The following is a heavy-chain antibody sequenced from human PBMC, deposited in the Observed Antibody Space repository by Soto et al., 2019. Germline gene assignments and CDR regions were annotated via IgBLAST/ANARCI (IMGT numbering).Heavy chain of an antibody. V-gene: IGHV4-30-2*01. J-gene: IGHJ4*02. Sequence: QLQLQESGSGLVKPSQTLSLTCAVSGGSISSGGYSWSWIRQPPGKGLEWIGYIYHSGSTYYTPSLXRXAXTXXDRSKNQSSLKLRSVTAADTAVYYCARGAPVVNDYWGQGTLVTVSS. CDR3: ARGAPVVNDY. CDR2: IYHSGST. D-gene: IGHD3-22*01. CDR1: GGSISSGGYS.